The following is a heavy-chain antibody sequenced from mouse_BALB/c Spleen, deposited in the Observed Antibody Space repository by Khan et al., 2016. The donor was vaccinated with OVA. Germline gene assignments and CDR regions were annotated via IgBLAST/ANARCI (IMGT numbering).Heavy chain of an antibody. CDR3: ARPPYFSYTLDH. V-gene: IGHV9-3-1*01. J-gene: IGHJ4*01. CDR2: INTYTREP. Sequence: IQLVQSGAELKKPGETVKLSCKASGYTFTNYGMNWVKQTPGKALKWMGWINTYTREPTYADNFKGRFTFSLETSASTAYLQINNLKNEDTATYFCARPPYFSYTLDHWGQGTSVTVSS. CDR1: GYTFTNYG. D-gene: IGHD2-10*01.